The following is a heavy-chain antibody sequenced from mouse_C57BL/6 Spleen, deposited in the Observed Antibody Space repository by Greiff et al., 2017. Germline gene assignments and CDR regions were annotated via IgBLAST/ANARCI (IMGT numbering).Heavy chain of an antibody. CDR1: GYSFTSYY. V-gene: IGHV1-66*01. J-gene: IGHJ4*01. Sequence: VKLQESGPELVKPGASVKVSCKASGYSFTSYYIHWVKQRPGQGLEWIGWIYPGSGNTKYNEKFKGKATLTADTSSSTAYMQLSSLTSEDSAVYYCARDASYAMDYWGQGTSVTVSS. CDR2: IYPGSGNT. D-gene: IGHD6-1*01. CDR3: ARDASYAMDY.